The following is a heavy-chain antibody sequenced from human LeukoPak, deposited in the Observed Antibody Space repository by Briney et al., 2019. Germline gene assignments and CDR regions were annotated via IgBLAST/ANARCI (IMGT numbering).Heavy chain of an antibody. Sequence: SETLSLTCTVSGGSISSYYWSWIRQPPGKGLEWIGYIYYSGSTYYNPSLKSRVTISVDTSKNQFSLKLSSVTAADTAVYYCARVYGSGSYYNRYFDYWGQGTLVTVSS. J-gene: IGHJ4*02. D-gene: IGHD3-10*01. CDR1: GGSISSYY. V-gene: IGHV4-59*12. CDR3: ARVYGSGSYYNRYFDY. CDR2: IYYSGST.